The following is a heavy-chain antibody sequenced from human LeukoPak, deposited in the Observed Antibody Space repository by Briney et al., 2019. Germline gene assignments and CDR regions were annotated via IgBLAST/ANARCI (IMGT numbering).Heavy chain of an antibody. CDR3: AKDLWFGELISYGMDV. D-gene: IGHD3-10*01. CDR2: VSHDGSNK. J-gene: IGHJ6*02. V-gene: IGHV3-30*18. CDR1: GFTFSSYG. Sequence: GGSLRLSCAASGFTFSSYGMHWVRQGPGKGLEWVAVVSHDGSNKNYADSVKGRFTISRDNSKNTLYLQMNSLGDEDTAVYYCAKDLWFGELISYGMDVWGQGTTVTVSS.